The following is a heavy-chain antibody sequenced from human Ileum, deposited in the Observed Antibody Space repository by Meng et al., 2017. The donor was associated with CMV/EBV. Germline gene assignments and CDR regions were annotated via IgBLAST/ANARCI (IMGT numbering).Heavy chain of an antibody. V-gene: IGHV1-18*01. J-gene: IGHJ4*02. D-gene: IGHD2-2*01. Sequence: QVQLVQSGGEVKKPGASVKGSCKASGYTFTHHSIMWVRQAPGQGLEWMGWISNYNGDTMYAQKYQGRVTMTTDSSTATAYMELRSLRSDDTAVYFCGRDSSNTSGRNPYFDYWGQGTLVTVSS. CDR3: GRDSSNTSGRNPYFDY. CDR2: ISNYNGDT. CDR1: GYTFTHHS.